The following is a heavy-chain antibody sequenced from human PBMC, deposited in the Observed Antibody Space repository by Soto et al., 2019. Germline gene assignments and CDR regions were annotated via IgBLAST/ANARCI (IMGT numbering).Heavy chain of an antibody. D-gene: IGHD2-15*01. Sequence: ASLKVSCKASGYTFTSYDINWVRQATGQGLEWMGWMNPNSGNTGYAQKFQGRVTMTRNTSISTAYMELSSLRSEDTAVYYCARMCSGGSCYSYYYYGMDVWGQGTTVTVSS. V-gene: IGHV1-8*01. CDR3: ARMCSGGSCYSYYYYGMDV. CDR1: GYTFTSYD. CDR2: MNPNSGNT. J-gene: IGHJ6*02.